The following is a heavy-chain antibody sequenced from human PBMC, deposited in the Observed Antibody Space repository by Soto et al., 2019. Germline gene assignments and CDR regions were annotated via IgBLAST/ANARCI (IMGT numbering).Heavy chain of an antibody. J-gene: IGHJ4*02. Sequence: EVQLVESGGGLVQPGGSLRLSCAASGFTFSSYWMSWVRQAPGKGLEWVANIKQDGNEKYYVDSVKGRFTISRDNAKNSLYLKMNSRTAEDAAVYYGAGVKSLAGEYWGQGTLVIVS. V-gene: IGHV3-7*05. CDR3: AGVKSLAGEY. CDR1: GFTFSSYW. D-gene: IGHD2-15*01. CDR2: IKQDGNEK.